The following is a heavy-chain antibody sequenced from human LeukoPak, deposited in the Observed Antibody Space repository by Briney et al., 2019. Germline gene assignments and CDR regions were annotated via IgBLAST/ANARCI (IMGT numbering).Heavy chain of an antibody. CDR3: AKCGTGSNFDY. J-gene: IGHJ4*02. CDR1: GFTFSSYW. Sequence: GGSLRLSCVASGFTFSSYWVSWVRQTPGKGLEWVAHLNQDGSERYYVDSVKGRFTISRENVKNSLYLQMNSLRAEDTAVYYCAKCGTGSNFDYWGQGMLVTVSS. CDR2: LNQDGSER. D-gene: IGHD3-10*01. V-gene: IGHV3-7*02.